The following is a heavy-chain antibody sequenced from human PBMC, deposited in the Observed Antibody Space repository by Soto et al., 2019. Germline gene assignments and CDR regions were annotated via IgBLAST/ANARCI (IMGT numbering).Heavy chain of an antibody. Sequence: KPSETLSLSCTVSGGSISPFYWSWVRQPPGKGLEWIGYLYYSGNTNYNPSLKSRVTISVDASKNQVSLRLTSVTAADTAVYYCARVGGVAARTFDCWGQGTVVTVSS. J-gene: IGHJ4*02. CDR2: LYYSGNT. CDR1: GGSISPFY. CDR3: ARVGGVAARTFDC. D-gene: IGHD2-15*01. V-gene: IGHV4-59*01.